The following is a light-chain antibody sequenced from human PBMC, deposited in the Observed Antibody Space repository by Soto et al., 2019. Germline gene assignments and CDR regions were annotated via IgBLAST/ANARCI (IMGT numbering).Light chain of an antibody. CDR1: SSDVGGYNH. V-gene: IGLV2-14*01. CDR2: EVS. CDR3: NSYTSSSTLDV. Sequence: QSALTQPASVSGSPGQSITISCTGTSSDVGGYNHVSWYQQHTGKVPKLMIYEVSNRPSGVSNRFSGSKSGNTVYLTISGLQAEDEADYYCNSYTSSSTLDVFGTGTKLTV. J-gene: IGLJ1*01.